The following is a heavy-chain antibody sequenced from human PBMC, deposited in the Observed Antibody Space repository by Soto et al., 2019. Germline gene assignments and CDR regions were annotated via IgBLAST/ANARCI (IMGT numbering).Heavy chain of an antibody. V-gene: IGHV1-18*04. D-gene: IGHD3-16*02. Sequence: QVQLVQSGPEVKKPGASVKVSCKTSGYTFTSYGITWLRQAPGQGLEWMGWISTKKGDTTYAQKFQGRVTMTTDTSTSTGYMELRSLRSDDTAIYYCATRYPAVDFWGQGTLVTVS. CDR1: GYTFTSYG. CDR2: ISTKKGDT. J-gene: IGHJ4*02. CDR3: ATRYPAVDF.